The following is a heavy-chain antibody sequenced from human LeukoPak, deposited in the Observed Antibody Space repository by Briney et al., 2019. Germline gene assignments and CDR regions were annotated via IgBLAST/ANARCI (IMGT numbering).Heavy chain of an antibody. Sequence: GGSLRLSCAASGFTFNTFTMNWVRQAPGKGLEWVSSIGRSSIDKYYADSVRGRFTISRDNAKNSLYVQTSSLRAEDTAVYYCAKDSSTYYPAGVGYWGQGTLVTVSS. CDR1: GFTFNTFT. CDR2: IGRSSIDK. D-gene: IGHD3-22*01. CDR3: AKDSSTYYPAGVGY. J-gene: IGHJ4*02. V-gene: IGHV3-21*01.